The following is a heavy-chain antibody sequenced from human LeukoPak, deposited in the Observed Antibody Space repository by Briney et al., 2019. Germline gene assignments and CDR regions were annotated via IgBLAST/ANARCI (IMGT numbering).Heavy chain of an antibody. CDR2: IYYSGST. D-gene: IGHD6-19*01. CDR1: GGSISSYY. V-gene: IGHV4-59*01. CDR3: ARRSVAGTVGYGMDV. J-gene: IGHJ6*02. Sequence: PSETLSLTCTVSGGSISSYYWSWIRQPPGKGLEWIGYIYYSGSTNYNPSLKSRVTISVDTSKNQFSLKLSSVTAADTAVYYCARRSVAGTVGYGMDVWGQGTTVTVSS.